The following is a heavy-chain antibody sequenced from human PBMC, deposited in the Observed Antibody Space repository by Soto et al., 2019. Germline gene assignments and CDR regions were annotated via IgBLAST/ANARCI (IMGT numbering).Heavy chain of an antibody. D-gene: IGHD6-6*01. CDR3: ARAEXXXRXXXTLNYYMDV. CDR2: IKQDGSEK. Sequence: EVQLVESGGGLVQPGGSLRLSCAASGFTFSSYWMSWVRQAPGKGLEWVANIKQDGSEKYYVDSVKGRFTISRDNAKXSLYLQMNSXXAEDTAVYYCARAEXXXRXXXTLNYYMDVWGKGTTVTVSS. CDR1: GFTFSSYW. J-gene: IGHJ6*03. V-gene: IGHV3-7*01.